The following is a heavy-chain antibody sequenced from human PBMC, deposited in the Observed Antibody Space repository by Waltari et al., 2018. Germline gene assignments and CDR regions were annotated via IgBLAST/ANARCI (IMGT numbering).Heavy chain of an antibody. Sequence: EVQLVQSGAEVKKPGESLKISCKGSGYSFTSYWIGWVRQMPGKGLEWMGVTYPGDPDTRYSPSFQGQVTISADKSISTAYLQWSSLKASDTAMYYCARSSYDSSGYFPSDAFDIWGQGTMVTVSS. J-gene: IGHJ3*02. CDR2: TYPGDPDT. D-gene: IGHD3-22*01. V-gene: IGHV5-51*03. CDR3: ARSSYDSSGYFPSDAFDI. CDR1: GYSFTSYW.